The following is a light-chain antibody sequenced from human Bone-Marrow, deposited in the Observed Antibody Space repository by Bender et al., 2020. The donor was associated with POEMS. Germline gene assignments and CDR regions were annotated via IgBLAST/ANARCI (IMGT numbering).Light chain of an antibody. V-gene: IGLV2-14*01. CDR1: SSDVGGYNY. J-gene: IGLJ3*02. Sequence: QSALTQPPSASGSPGQSVTISCTGTSSDVGGYNYVSWYQQHPGKAPKVMIYEVSNRPSWVSNRFSASKSDNTASLTISGLQAEDEADYYCTSYTSSKTWVFGGGTRLTVL. CDR2: EVS. CDR3: TSYTSSKTWV.